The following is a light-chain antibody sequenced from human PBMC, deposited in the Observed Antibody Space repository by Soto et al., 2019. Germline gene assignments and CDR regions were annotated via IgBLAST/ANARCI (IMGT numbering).Light chain of an antibody. CDR1: QSVTSY. V-gene: IGKV1-39*01. CDR2: TAS. CDR3: QQTYSSPPT. Sequence: DIQMTQSPSSLSASVGDRVTITCRASQSVTSYLNWYQQKPGKAPKLLIYTASSLQSGVPSRFSGNGYGTDFTLNIRGLQPEDFATYYCQQTYSSPPTFGQGTRLDIK. J-gene: IGKJ5*01.